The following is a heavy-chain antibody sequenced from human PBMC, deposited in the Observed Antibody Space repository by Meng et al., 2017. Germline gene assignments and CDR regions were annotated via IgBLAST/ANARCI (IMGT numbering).Heavy chain of an antibody. CDR3: AKEVDNWFDP. J-gene: IGHJ5*02. CDR2: IIPIFATA. CDR1: GGTFSSYA. D-gene: IGHD2-15*01. V-gene: IGHV1-69*01. Sequence: QVQPGPSGGEVKKTGVSVKVSCKASGGTFSSYAISQVRQAPGQGLEGMGGIIPIFATANYAQKFQGRVTITADESTSTAYMELSSLRSEDTAVYYCAKEVDNWFDPWGQGTLVTVSS.